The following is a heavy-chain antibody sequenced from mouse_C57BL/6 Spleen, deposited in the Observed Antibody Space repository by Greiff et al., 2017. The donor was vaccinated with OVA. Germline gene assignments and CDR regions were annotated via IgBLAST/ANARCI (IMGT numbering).Heavy chain of an antibody. CDR2: ISSGSSTI. D-gene: IGHD2-5*01. J-gene: IGHJ2*01. V-gene: IGHV5-17*01. CDR3: ARPGYSNYGFYFDY. Sequence: EVKVVESGGGLVKPGGSLKLSCAASGFTFSDYGMHWVRQAPEKGLEWVAYISSGSSTIYYADTVKGRFTISRDNAKNTLFLQMTSLRSEDTAMYYCARPGYSNYGFYFDYWGQGTTLTVSS. CDR1: GFTFSDYG.